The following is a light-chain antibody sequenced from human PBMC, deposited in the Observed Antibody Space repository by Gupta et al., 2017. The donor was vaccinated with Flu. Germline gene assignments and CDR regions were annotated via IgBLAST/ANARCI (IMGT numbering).Light chain of an antibody. CDR3: STYTSSSTLEV. CDR1: SDVGGNNY. Sequence: SDVGGNNYFSCYQQPPGKAPQLMFDEVNSRPAGVSNFFSSSKSSNTASLTICGLQAEDEADYYCSTYTSSSTLEVFGGGTKLTVL. J-gene: IGLJ3*02. V-gene: IGLV2-14*01. CDR2: EVN.